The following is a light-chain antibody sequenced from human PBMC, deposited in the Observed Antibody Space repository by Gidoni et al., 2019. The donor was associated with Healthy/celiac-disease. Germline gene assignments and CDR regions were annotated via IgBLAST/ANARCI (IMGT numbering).Light chain of an antibody. CDR2: WAS. V-gene: IGKV4-1*01. CDR1: QSVLYSSNNKNY. CDR3: QQYSSTPST. Sequence: DIVMTQSPESLAVSLGERATINCKSSQSVLYSSNNKNYLAWYQQKPGQPPKLLIFWASTRESGVPDRFSGSGSGTDFTLTISSLQAEAVAVYYCQQYSSTPSTFGQGTKVEIK. J-gene: IGKJ1*01.